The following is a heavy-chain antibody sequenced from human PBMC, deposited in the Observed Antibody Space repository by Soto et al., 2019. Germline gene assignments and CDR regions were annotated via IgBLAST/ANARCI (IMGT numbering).Heavy chain of an antibody. J-gene: IGHJ6*02. CDR2: ISFSSNHI. D-gene: IGHD1-1*01. CDR3: ARLGGKDDAMDV. Sequence: EVQVVESGGGLVKPGGSLRLSCAASGFTFSSYSMNWVRQAPGQGLEWVSSISFSSNHIYYADSVSGRFTISRDNAKNSLSLQMNSLRAEDTAVYYCARLGGKDDAMDVWGQGTTVTVSS. CDR1: GFTFSSYS. V-gene: IGHV3-21*01.